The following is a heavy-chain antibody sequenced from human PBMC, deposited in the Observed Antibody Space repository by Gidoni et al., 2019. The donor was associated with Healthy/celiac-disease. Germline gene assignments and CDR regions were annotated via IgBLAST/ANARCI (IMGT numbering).Heavy chain of an antibody. CDR1: GFTFSSYA. V-gene: IGHV3-30*04. Sequence: QVQLLEYGGGVVQPGRSLKLSCAAAGFTFSSYAMHWVRQAPGKCLEWVAVISYDGSNKYYADSVKGRFTISRDNSKNTLYLQMNSLRAEDTAVYYCSREGEGDYFDYWGQGPLVTVSS. J-gene: IGHJ4*02. CDR3: SREGEGDYFDY. CDR2: ISYDGSNK. D-gene: IGHD3-10*01.